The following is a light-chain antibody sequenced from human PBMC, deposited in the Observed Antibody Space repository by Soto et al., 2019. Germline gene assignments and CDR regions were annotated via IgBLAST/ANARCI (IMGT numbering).Light chain of an antibody. CDR2: GAS. CDR1: QSVSSN. V-gene: IGKV3-15*01. Sequence: EIVMTQSPATLSVSPGERATLSYRASQSVSSNLAWYQQKPGQAPRLLIYGASTRATGIPARFSGSGSGTEFTLTISSLQSEDFAVYYCQQYNNWGTFGQGTKLEIK. CDR3: QQYNNWGT. J-gene: IGKJ2*01.